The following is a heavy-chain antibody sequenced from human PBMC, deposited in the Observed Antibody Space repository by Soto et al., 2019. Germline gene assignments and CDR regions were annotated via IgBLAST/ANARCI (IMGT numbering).Heavy chain of an antibody. CDR1: GFTFSSYA. D-gene: IGHD2-15*01. J-gene: IGHJ4*02. V-gene: IGHV3-23*01. CDR2: ISGSGGST. CDR3: AKDRVLYGVVVAATGLFFDY. Sequence: GGSLRLSCAASGFTFSSYAMSWVRQAPGKGLEWVSAISGSGGSTYYADSVKGRFTISRDNSKNTLYLQMNSLRAEDTAVYYCAKDRVLYGVVVAATGLFFDYWGQGTLVTVSS.